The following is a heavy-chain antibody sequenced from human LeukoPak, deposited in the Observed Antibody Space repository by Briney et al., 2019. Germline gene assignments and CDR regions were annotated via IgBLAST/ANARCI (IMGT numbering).Heavy chain of an antibody. CDR2: IHHDGRT. V-gene: IGHV4-34*01. CDR3: AREPVPLDNGDTINAYDL. Sequence: PSETLSLTCAVSGGSLSGHYWSWIRQSPGKGLEWIGDIHHDGRTKYSPSLKSRVTILLDTSKNQVSHRLTPVTAADTALYFCAREPVPLDNGDTINAYDLWGQGKMVIVSS. D-gene: IGHD4-17*01. J-gene: IGHJ3*01. CDR1: GGSLSGHY.